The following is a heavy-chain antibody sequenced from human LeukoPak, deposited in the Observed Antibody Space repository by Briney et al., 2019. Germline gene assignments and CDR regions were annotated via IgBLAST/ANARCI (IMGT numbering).Heavy chain of an antibody. V-gene: IGHV3-7*01. CDR2: IKEDGSVK. CDR3: ARDLVVGAAAGY. Sequence: GGSLRLSCEGSGFTFRTDWMSWVRQAPGKGLEWVANIKEDGSVKDYVDSVKGRFTVSRDNAKNSLFLQMNSLRVEDTAVYYCARDLVVGAAAGYWGQGTLVTVSS. J-gene: IGHJ4*02. D-gene: IGHD6-13*01. CDR1: GFTFRTDW.